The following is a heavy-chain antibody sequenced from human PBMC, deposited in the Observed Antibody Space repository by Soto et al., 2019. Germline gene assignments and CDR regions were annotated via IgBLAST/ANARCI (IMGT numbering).Heavy chain of an antibody. CDR1: GDSVSCNSAA. V-gene: IGHV6-1*01. CDR2: TYYRSKCYN. J-gene: IGHJ6*02. CDR3: ARGRIAARPGNYYYNGMDD. D-gene: IGHD6-6*01. Sequence: QSRSVTCAISGDSVSCNSAAWNWIRQSPSRVLEWLGRTYYRSKCYNDYAVSVKSRITINPDTSKNQFSLQLNSVTPEDTAVYYCARGRIAARPGNYYYNGMDDWGQGTTVPGSS.